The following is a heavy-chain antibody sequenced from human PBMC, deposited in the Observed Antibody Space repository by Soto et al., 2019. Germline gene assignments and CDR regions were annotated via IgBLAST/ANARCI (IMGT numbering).Heavy chain of an antibody. J-gene: IGHJ4*02. Sequence: GGSLRLSCAASGFTFSSYAMSWVRQAPGKGLEWVSAISGSGGSTYYADSVKDRFTISRDNSKHTLYLQMNSLRAEDTAVYYCAKDPITFGGVIAPLTYYFDYWGQGTLVTVSS. V-gene: IGHV3-23*01. CDR1: GFTFSSYA. D-gene: IGHD3-16*02. CDR3: AKDPITFGGVIAPLTYYFDY. CDR2: ISGSGGST.